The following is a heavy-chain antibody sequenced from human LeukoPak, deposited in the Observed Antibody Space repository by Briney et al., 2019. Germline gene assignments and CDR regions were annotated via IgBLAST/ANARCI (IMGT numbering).Heavy chain of an antibody. CDR2: IANSGETT. Sequence: PGGSLRLSCVGSGFTFSDAWMSWVRQAPGKGLEWVSVIANSGETTHYADSVKGRFTISRDNSKNTLYLQMDSLRAEDTAIYYCAKGSVVYYDFWSGSYSDYWGQGTLVTVSS. CDR3: AKGSVVYYDFWSGSYSDY. J-gene: IGHJ4*02. CDR1: GFTFSDAW. D-gene: IGHD3-3*01. V-gene: IGHV3-23*01.